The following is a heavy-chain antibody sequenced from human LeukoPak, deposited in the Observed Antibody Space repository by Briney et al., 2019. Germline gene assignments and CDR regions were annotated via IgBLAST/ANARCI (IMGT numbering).Heavy chain of an antibody. V-gene: IGHV3-7*05. CDR3: ARFPTGFDY. D-gene: IGHD4-17*01. Sequence: GGSLRLSCAASGFTFSNFWMSWVRQAPGRGLEWVASIKEDGSERYYVDSVKGRFTISRDNAKDSLYLQINSLRADDTAMYYCARFPTGFDYWGQGTLVTVSS. J-gene: IGHJ4*02. CDR1: GFTFSNFW. CDR2: IKEDGSER.